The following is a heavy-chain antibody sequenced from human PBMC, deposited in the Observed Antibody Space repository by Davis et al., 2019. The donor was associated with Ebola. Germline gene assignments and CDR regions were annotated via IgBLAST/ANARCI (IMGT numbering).Heavy chain of an antibody. Sequence: PGGSLRLSCAASGFTFSDSGMHWVRQAPGKGLEWVAVISYDGSRIYYGDSVKGRFTISRDNSKNTLYLQMNSLRAEDTAVYYCARIGYSYGHKPIDYWGQGTLVTVSS. CDR2: ISYDGSRI. CDR1: GFTFSDSG. V-gene: IGHV3-30*03. J-gene: IGHJ4*02. D-gene: IGHD5-18*01. CDR3: ARIGYSYGHKPIDY.